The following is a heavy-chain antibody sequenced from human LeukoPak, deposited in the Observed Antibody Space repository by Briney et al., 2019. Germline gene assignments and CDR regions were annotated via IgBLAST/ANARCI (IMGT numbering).Heavy chain of an antibody. D-gene: IGHD2-21*01. CDR2: IKSKTDGGTT. CDR1: GFTFSNAW. Sequence: PGGSLRLSCAASGFTFSNAWMSWVRQAPGKGLEWVGRIKSKTDGGTTDYAAPVKGRFTISRDDSKNTLYLQMNSLKTEDTAVYYCTTGTYCGGDCLDYWGQGTLVTVPS. CDR3: TTGTYCGGDCLDY. V-gene: IGHV3-15*01. J-gene: IGHJ4*02.